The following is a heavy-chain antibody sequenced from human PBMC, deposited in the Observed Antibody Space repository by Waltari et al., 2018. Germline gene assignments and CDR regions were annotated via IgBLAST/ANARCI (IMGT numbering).Heavy chain of an antibody. D-gene: IGHD2-2*02. V-gene: IGHV1-24*01. J-gene: IGHJ4*02. Sequence: QVQLVQSGAEVKKPGASVKVSCKVSGYTLTELSMHWVRQAPGKGLEWMGGFDPEDGETIYAQKFQGRVTMTEDTSTDTAYMELSSLRSDDTAVYYCATHIGDCSSTSCYTFDYWGQGTLVTVSS. CDR3: ATHIGDCSSTSCYTFDY. CDR1: GYTLTELS. CDR2: FDPEDGET.